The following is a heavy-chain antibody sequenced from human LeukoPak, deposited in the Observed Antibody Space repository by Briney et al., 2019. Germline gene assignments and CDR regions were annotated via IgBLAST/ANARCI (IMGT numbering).Heavy chain of an antibody. CDR2: INHSGST. J-gene: IGHJ4*02. V-gene: IGHV4-34*01. Sequence: SETLSLTCAVYGGSFSGYYWSWIRQPPGKGLEWIGEINHSGSTNYNPSLKSRVTISVDTSKNQFSLKLSSVTAADTAVYYCASPIPLYCSSTSCSQDWGQGTLVTVSS. CDR1: GGSFSGYY. CDR3: ASPIPLYCSSTSCSQD. D-gene: IGHD2-2*01.